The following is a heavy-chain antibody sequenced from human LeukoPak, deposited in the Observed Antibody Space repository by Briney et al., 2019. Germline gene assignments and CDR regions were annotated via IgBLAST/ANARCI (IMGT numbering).Heavy chain of an antibody. Sequence: EASVKVSCKTSGGTFTSYAITWVRQAPGQGLEWMGKIIPISGTTNYAQKFQGRVKFTADESTSTAYMELSSLRSEDTALYYCARKLRLGGNWFDPWGQGTLVTVSS. D-gene: IGHD1-26*01. CDR1: GGTFTSYA. J-gene: IGHJ5*02. CDR2: IIPISGTT. V-gene: IGHV1-69*13. CDR3: ARKLRLGGNWFDP.